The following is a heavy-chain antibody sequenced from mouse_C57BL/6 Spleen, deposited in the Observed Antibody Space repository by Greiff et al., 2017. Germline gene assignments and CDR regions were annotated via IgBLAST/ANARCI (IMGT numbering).Heavy chain of an antibody. CDR2: IDPSDSYT. CDR3: ARGSPWFAY. CDR1: GYTFTSYW. Sequence: QVQLQQPGAELVKPGASVKLSCKASGYTFTSYWMQWVKQRPGQGLEWIGEIDPSDSYTNYNQKFKGKATLTVDTSSSTAYMQLSSLPSEDSAVYYCARGSPWFAYWGQGTLVTVSA. V-gene: IGHV1-50*01. J-gene: IGHJ3*01.